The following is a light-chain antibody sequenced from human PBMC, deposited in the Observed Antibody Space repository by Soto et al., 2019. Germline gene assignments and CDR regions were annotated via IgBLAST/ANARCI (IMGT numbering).Light chain of an antibody. CDR1: QDISNY. V-gene: IGKV1-33*01. Sequence: DIQMTQSPSSLSASVGDRVTINCQASQDISNYLNWYQQKPGKAPKLLIYDASNLETGVTSRFSGNGSGTDFTLTIRTMQPGFITTYYSQQYNNLFTFGATTKVDI. CDR3: QQYNNLFT. J-gene: IGKJ3*01. CDR2: DAS.